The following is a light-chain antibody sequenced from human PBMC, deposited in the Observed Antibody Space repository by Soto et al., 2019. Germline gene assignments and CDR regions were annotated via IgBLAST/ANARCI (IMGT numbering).Light chain of an antibody. CDR1: SSYIGPYDH. J-gene: IGLJ1*01. V-gene: IGLV2-11*01. Sequence: QSALTQPRSVSGSPGQSVTISCTRTSSYIGPYDHVAWYQQHPGKAPTLIIFAVSKRPSGVPDRFSGSKSGNTASLTISGLQAEDEADYYCSSYAGNYIYVFATGTKLTVL. CDR3: SSYAGNYIYV. CDR2: AVS.